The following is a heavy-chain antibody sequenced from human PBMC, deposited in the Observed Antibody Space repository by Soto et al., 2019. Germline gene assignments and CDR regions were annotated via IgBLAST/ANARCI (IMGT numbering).Heavy chain of an antibody. CDR1: GFTFSDYA. D-gene: IGHD4-17*01. Sequence: GGSPRLSCAASGFTFSDYAMHWVRQAPGKGLEWVAIISFDGSNEHYADSVQGRFTISRDNPENTLYLQMNSLRADDTAVYYCARPAATVIFYSGMDVWGQGTTVTVSS. CDR2: ISFDGSNE. V-gene: IGHV3-30-3*01. CDR3: ARPAATVIFYSGMDV. J-gene: IGHJ6*02.